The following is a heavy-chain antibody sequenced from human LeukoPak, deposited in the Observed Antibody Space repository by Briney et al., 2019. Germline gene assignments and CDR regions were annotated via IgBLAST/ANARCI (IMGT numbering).Heavy chain of an antibody. CDR3: ANEIRPNDY. J-gene: IGHJ4*02. CDR1: GFTFSSHA. CDR2: ISISGATT. D-gene: IGHD4-17*01. Sequence: GGALRLSCGASGFTFSSHAITWVRQAPGKGLEWVSAISISGATTYYADAVKGRFTISRDNSKTTVYLQRHSLRAEDTAVYYCANEIRPNDYWGQGTLVTVSS. V-gene: IGHV3-23*01.